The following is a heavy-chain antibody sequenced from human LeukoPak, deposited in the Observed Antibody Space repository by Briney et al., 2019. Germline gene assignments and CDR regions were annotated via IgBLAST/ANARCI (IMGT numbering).Heavy chain of an antibody. J-gene: IGHJ4*02. Sequence: SETLSLTCIVSGGSISSSSYYWGWIRQPPGKGLEWLGSIYYSGSTYYNPSLKSRVTISVDTSKNQFSLKLSSVTAADTAVYYCARGGTAMVPLDYWGQGTLVTVSS. V-gene: IGHV4-39*07. CDR1: GGSISSSSYY. D-gene: IGHD5-18*01. CDR3: ARGGTAMVPLDY. CDR2: IYYSGST.